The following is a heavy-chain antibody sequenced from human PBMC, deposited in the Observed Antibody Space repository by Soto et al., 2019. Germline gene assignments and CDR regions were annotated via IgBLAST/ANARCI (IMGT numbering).Heavy chain of an antibody. CDR1: GYSFAKYG. CDR3: AREVRFLGRGLAFDI. Sequence: QVQLVQSGAEVKMPGASVKVSCKTTGYSFAKYGVNWVRQAPGEGLQWMGRINPNSGNPDYAQTLQGRLTITTDTSTSSAYMELGSLRSNDTAVYYCAREVRFLGRGLAFDIWGPGTMVTVSS. CDR2: INPNSGNP. J-gene: IGHJ3*02. D-gene: IGHD3-3*01. V-gene: IGHV1-18*01.